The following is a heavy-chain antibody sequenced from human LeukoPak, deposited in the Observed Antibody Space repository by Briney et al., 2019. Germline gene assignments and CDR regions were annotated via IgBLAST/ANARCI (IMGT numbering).Heavy chain of an antibody. J-gene: IGHJ4*02. CDR3: ARDLFARYCSSTSCYGLDY. D-gene: IGHD2-2*01. CDR2: IPHDGTSK. CDR1: GFTFSSYW. V-gene: IGHV3-30-3*01. Sequence: GGSLRLSCAASGFTFSSYWMHWVRQAPGKGLEWGAAIPHDGTSKYSADSGKGRFTISRDNYKNTLSLQMNSLRAEDTAVYYCARDLFARYCSSTSCYGLDYWGQGTLVTVSS.